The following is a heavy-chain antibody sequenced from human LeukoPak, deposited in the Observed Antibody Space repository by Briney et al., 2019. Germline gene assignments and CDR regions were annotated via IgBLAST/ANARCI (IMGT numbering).Heavy chain of an antibody. V-gene: IGHV4-34*01. CDR1: GESFSGYY. CDR2: TNHSGST. CDR3: ARVGTYGSGSYLSWLDY. J-gene: IGHJ4*02. Sequence: SETLSLTCAVYGESFSGYYWSWIRQPPGKGLEWIGETNHSGSTNYNPSLKSRVTISVDTSKNQFSLKLSSVTAADTAVYYCARVGTYGSGSYLSWLDYWGQGTLVTVSS. D-gene: IGHD3-10*01.